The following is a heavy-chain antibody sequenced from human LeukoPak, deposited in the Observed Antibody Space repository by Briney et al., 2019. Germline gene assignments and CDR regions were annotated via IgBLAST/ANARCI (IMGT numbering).Heavy chain of an antibody. CDR3: AAHYLYETSGDVIYSFDY. CDR2: IYYSGST. CDR1: GYSINSDYY. Sequence: LETLSLTCIVSGYSINSDYYSGWRQHPAEEVLGMVGIIYYSGSTYYTPFLKSRVTITIDTSKDQFSMKLRFMTAADTALYYGAAHYLYETSGDVIYSFDYWGQGTLVTVSS. J-gene: IGHJ4*02. D-gene: IGHD3-22*01. V-gene: IGHV4-38-2*02.